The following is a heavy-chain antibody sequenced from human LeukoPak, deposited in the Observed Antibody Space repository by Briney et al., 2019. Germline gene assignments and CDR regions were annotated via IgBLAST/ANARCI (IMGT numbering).Heavy chain of an antibody. J-gene: IGHJ4*02. D-gene: IGHD3-16*02. CDR1: GGPFSGYY. V-gene: IGHV4-34*01. CDR2: INHSGST. CDR3: ARDYVWGSYRYFDY. Sequence: SETLSLTCAVYGGPFSGYYWSWIRQPPGKGLEWIGEINHSGSTNYNPSLKSRVTISVDTSKNQFSLKLSSVTAADTAVYYCARDYVWGSYRYFDYWGQGTLVTVSS.